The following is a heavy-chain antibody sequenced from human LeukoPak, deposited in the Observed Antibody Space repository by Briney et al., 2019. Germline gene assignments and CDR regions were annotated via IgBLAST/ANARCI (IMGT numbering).Heavy chain of an antibody. D-gene: IGHD1-20*01. CDR2: INHSGST. J-gene: IGHJ4*02. Sequence: SETLSLTCAVYGGSFSGYYWSWIRQPPGKGLEWIGEINHSGSTNYNPSLKSRVTISVDTSKNQFSLKLSTVTAADTAVYYCARGTHNWKEWGQGTLVTVSS. CDR3: ARGTHNWKE. V-gene: IGHV4-34*01. CDR1: GGSFSGYY.